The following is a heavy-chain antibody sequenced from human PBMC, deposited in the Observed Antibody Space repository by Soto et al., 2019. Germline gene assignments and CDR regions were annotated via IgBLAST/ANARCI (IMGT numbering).Heavy chain of an antibody. CDR3: ARPPGYISDWYYFDL. D-gene: IGHD3-9*01. V-gene: IGHV1-2*02. J-gene: IGHJ4*02. CDR1: GYSFIDYY. Sequence: QVQLVQSGAEVKKPGASVKVSCEASGYSFIDYYIHWVRQAPGQGFEWMGRISPKSGGTNYAQKFEGRVTMTWDTTLNTAYMELSCLISEDTAVYYCARPPGYISDWYYFDLWGQGTRVTVSS. CDR2: ISPKSGGT.